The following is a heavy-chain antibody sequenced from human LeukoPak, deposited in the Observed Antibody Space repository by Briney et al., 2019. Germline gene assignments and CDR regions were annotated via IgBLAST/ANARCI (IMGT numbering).Heavy chain of an antibody. J-gene: IGHJ4*02. CDR1: GYTFTGYY. D-gene: IGHD3-16*02. V-gene: IGHV1-2*02. Sequence: ASVKVSCKASGYTFTGYYMHWVRQAPGQGLEWMGWINPNSGGTNYAQKLQGRVTMTTDTSTSTAYMELRSLRSDDTAVYYCARDSYDYVWGSYRPRFDYWGQGTLVTVSS. CDR3: ARDSYDYVWGSYRPRFDY. CDR2: INPNSGGT.